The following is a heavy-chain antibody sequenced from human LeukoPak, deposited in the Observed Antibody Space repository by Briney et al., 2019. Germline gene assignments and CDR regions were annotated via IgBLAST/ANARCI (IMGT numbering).Heavy chain of an antibody. CDR2: IYPGDSDI. CDR3: ARLPSYGDSFDY. Sequence: GESLQISCNGSRYSSTSYWIGWVSQMPGKGLELMGIIYPGDSDIRYSPSFQGQVTISADKSISTAFLQWSSLRASDTAMYYCARLPSYGDSFDYWGQGTLVAVSS. J-gene: IGHJ4*02. CDR1: RYSSTSYW. V-gene: IGHV5-51*01. D-gene: IGHD4-17*01.